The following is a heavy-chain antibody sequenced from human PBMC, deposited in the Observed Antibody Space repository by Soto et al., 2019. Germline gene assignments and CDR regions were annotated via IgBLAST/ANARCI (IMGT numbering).Heavy chain of an antibody. CDR3: AADGGSYYAFDI. D-gene: IGHD1-26*01. CDR1: GFTFTSSA. V-gene: IGHV1-58*01. Sequence: GASVKVSCKAPGFTFTSSAVQWVRQARGQRLEWIGWIVVGSGNTNYAQKFQERVTITRDMSTSTAYMELSSLRSEDTAVYYCAADGGSYYAFDIWGQGTMVTVSS. J-gene: IGHJ3*02. CDR2: IVVGSGNT.